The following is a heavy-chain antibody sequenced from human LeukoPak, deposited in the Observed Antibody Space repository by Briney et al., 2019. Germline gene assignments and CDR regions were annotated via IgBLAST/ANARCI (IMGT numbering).Heavy chain of an antibody. CDR3: ARDGGGTSRPFDY. J-gene: IGHJ4*02. Sequence: SETLSLTCTVSGGSLSSYYWSWIRQPPGKGLQWIGNIYYSGGTSYNPSLKSRVTISVDTSKNQFSLKLNSVAAADTAVYFCARDGGGTSRPFDYWGLGTPVTVSS. CDR2: IYYSGGT. CDR1: GGSLSSYY. V-gene: IGHV4-59*12. D-gene: IGHD2-2*01.